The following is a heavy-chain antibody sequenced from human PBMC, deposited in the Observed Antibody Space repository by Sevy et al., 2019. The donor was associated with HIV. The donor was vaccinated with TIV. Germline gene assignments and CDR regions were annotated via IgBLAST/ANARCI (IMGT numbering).Heavy chain of an antibody. J-gene: IGHJ4*02. CDR2: MSNTGSTI. CDR3: ASQRGGYERLYYFDY. CDR1: GSSFSIYS. Sequence: GGSLRLSCAASGSSFSIYSMNWVRQAPGRGLEWLSYMSNTGSTIHYADSVKGRFTISRDNARNSLYLQMNSLRAEDTAVYYCASQRGGYERLYYFDYWGQGTLVTVSS. D-gene: IGHD5-12*01. V-gene: IGHV3-48*01.